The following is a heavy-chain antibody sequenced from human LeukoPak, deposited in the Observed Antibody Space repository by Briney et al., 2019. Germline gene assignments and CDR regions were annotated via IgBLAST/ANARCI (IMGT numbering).Heavy chain of an antibody. CDR1: GFTFSSYG. CDR3: PKSSYSSSWYALNYRMDV. D-gene: IGHD6-13*01. J-gene: IGHJ6*04. V-gene: IGHV3-23*01. Sequence: GGSLRLSCAASGFTFSSYGMNWVRQAPGKGLEWVAAISGSGSTTYYADSVKGRFTISRDNSKNTLYLQMNSLRAEDTAVYYCPKSSYSSSWYALNYRMDVWGKGTTVPGPS. CDR2: ISGSGSTT.